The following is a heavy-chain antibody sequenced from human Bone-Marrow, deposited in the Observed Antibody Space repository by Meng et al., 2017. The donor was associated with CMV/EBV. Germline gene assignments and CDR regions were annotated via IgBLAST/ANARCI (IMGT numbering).Heavy chain of an antibody. D-gene: IGHD2-15*01. CDR3: AKPYCSGGSCYSTPHDY. J-gene: IGHJ4*02. CDR2: IYSGGSST. Sequence: GESLKISCAASGFTFSSYAMSWVRQAPGKGLEWVSVIYSGGSSTYYADSVKGRFTISRDNSKNTLYLQMNSLRAEDTAVYYCAKPYCSGGSCYSTPHDYWGQGTLVAASS. CDR1: GFTFSSYA. V-gene: IGHV3-23*03.